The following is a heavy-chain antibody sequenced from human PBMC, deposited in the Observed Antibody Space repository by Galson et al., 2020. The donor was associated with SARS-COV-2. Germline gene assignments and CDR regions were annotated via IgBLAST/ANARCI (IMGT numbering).Heavy chain of an antibody. CDR3: ARDRRSQESDYYYYYMDV. CDR2: INPSGGST. J-gene: IGHJ6*03. V-gene: IGHV1-46*01. CDR1: GYTFTSYY. Sequence: ASVKVSCKASGYTFTSYYMHWVRQAPGQGLEWMGIINPSGGSTSYAQKFQGRVTMTRDTSTSTVYMELSSLRSEDTAVYYCARDRRSQESDYYYYYMDVWGKGTTVTVSS.